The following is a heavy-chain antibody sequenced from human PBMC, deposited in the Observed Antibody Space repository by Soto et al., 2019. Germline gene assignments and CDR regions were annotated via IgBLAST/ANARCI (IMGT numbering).Heavy chain of an antibody. CDR1: GFTFSSYA. CDR2: ISGSGGST. J-gene: IGHJ6*02. D-gene: IGHD3-10*01. V-gene: IGHV3-23*01. CDR3: AKVSPYYYGSGIDSPNYYYYGMDV. Sequence: GESLKISCAASGFTFSSYAMSWVRQAPGKGLEWVSAISGSGGSTYYADSVKGRFTISRDNSKNTLYLQMNSLRAEDTAVYYCAKVSPYYYGSGIDSPNYYYYGMDVWGQGTTVTVSS.